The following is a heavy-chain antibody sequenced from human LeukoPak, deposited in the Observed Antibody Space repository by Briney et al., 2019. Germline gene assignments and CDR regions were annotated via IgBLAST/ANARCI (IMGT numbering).Heavy chain of an antibody. CDR2: LKQDGSDK. CDR3: ARETRGTVGSY. V-gene: IGHV3-7*05. J-gene: IGHJ4*02. Sequence: PGGSLRLSCAASLSTLSTYWMTWVRQTPGGGLEWVASLKQDGSDKYYVDSVKGRFTISRGNAGNSLYLQMNSLRAEDTAVYYCARETRGTVGSYWGQGTLVTVSS. D-gene: IGHD1-26*01. CDR1: LSTLSTYW.